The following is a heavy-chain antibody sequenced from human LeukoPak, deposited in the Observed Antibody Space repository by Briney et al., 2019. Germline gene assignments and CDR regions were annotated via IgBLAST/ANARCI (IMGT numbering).Heavy chain of an antibody. CDR1: GFTFSSYS. Sequence: PGGSLRLSCAASGFTFSSYSMNWVRQAPGKGLEWVSSISSSSSYIYYADSVKGRFTISRDNAKNSLYLQMNSLRAEDTAVYYCARDGVNLGFSYFDYWGQGTLVTVSS. J-gene: IGHJ4*02. D-gene: IGHD7-27*01. CDR3: ARDGVNLGFSYFDY. V-gene: IGHV3-21*01. CDR2: ISSSSSYI.